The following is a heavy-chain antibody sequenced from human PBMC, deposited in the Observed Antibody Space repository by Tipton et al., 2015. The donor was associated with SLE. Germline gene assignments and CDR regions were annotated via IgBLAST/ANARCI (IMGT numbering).Heavy chain of an antibody. CDR2: IYYSGST. CDR3: ASETTTVITIEY. D-gene: IGHD4-17*01. Sequence: TLSLTCTVSGGSISSSSYYWGWIRQPPGKGLEWIGSIYYSGSTYYNPSLKSRVTISVDTSKNQFSLKLNSVTAADTAVYYCASETTTVITIEYWGQGTLVTVSS. V-gene: IGHV4-39*07. CDR1: GGSISSSSYY. J-gene: IGHJ4*02.